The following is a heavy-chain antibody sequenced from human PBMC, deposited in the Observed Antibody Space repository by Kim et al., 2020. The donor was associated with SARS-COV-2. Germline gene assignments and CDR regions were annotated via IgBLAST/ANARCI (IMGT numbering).Heavy chain of an antibody. CDR3: ARGMSYSFDY. D-gene: IGHD3-10*01. V-gene: IGHV3-74*01. CDR2: T. J-gene: IGHJ4*02. Sequence: TIYAASVRGRFSISRDNAKNTLYLQMNTLRAEDTAVYYCARGMSYSFDYWGQGSLVSVSS.